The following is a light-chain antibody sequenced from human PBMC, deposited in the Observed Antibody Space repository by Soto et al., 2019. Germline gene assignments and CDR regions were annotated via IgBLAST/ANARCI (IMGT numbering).Light chain of an antibody. CDR3: AAWDDSLNGVV. CDR2: ANN. V-gene: IGLV1-44*01. J-gene: IGLJ2*01. CDR1: SSNIGSNT. Sequence: QSVLTQPPSASGTPGLRVTISCSGSSSNIGSNTVNWYQQLSGTAPKLLIYANNQRPSGVPDRFSGSKSGTSASLAICGLQSEDEADYYCAAWDDSLNGVVFGGGTKVTVL.